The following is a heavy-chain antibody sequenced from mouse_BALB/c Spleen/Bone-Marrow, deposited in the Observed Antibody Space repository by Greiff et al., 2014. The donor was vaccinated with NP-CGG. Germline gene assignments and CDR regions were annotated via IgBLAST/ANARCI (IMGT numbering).Heavy chain of an antibody. D-gene: IGHD1-1*01. Sequence: DVHLVESGPELVKPGASMKISCKASGYSFTGYTMNWVKQSHGKNLEWIGLINPYNGVINYNQKFKGKATFTVDKSSSTAYMELLSLTSEDSAVYYCARFYYGSNYAMDYWGQGTSVTVSS. CDR3: ARFYYGSNYAMDY. CDR2: INPYNGVI. V-gene: IGHV1-18*01. CDR1: GYSFTGYT. J-gene: IGHJ4*01.